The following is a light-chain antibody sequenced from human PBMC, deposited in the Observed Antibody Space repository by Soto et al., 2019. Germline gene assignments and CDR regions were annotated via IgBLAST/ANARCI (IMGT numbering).Light chain of an antibody. Sequence: QSVLTQPASVSGAPGQRVTISCTGTSSDFEDDNVVYWYQQFPDKAPKLIIYEVTKRPSEIPERFSGSESDTSASLAISGLQPEDEADYYCPAYECSRAAVVFGGGTKLTVL. CDR3: PAYECSRAAVV. CDR2: EVT. V-gene: IGLV2-11*01. CDR1: SSDFEDDNV. J-gene: IGLJ2*01.